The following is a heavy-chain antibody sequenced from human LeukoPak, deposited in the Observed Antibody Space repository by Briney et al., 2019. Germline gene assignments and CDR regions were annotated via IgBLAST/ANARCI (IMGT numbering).Heavy chain of an antibody. Sequence: ASVNVSCKASGGTFISYAISWVRQAPGQGLEWMGRIIPILGIANYAQKFQGRVTITADKSTSTAYMELSSLRSEDTAVYYCARGRDTAMVEPPGYWGQGTLVTVSS. J-gene: IGHJ4*02. D-gene: IGHD5-18*01. CDR2: IIPILGIA. CDR1: GGTFISYA. CDR3: ARGRDTAMVEPPGY. V-gene: IGHV1-69*04.